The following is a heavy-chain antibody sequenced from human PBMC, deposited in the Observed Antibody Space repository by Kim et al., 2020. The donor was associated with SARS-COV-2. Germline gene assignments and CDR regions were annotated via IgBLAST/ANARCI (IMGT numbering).Heavy chain of an antibody. V-gene: IGHV3-30-3*01. CDR1: GITFSDYA. CDR2: ISHDGNNK. J-gene: IGHJ4*02. CDR3: ARGFSYGYGTYYFDY. Sequence: GGSLRLSCAVSGITFSDYAMHWVRQAPGKGLEWVAVISHDGNNKYYIDSVKGRFTISRDNSKNTLFLQMNSLTAEDTAVFYCARGFSYGYGTYYFDYWGQGTLVTVSS. D-gene: IGHD5-18*01.